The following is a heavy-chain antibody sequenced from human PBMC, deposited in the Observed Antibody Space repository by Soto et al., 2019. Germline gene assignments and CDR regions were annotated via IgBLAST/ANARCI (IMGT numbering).Heavy chain of an antibody. CDR2: ISYDGSNK. J-gene: IGHJ6*03. CDR3: AKGLRPLYYYYMDV. CDR1: GFTFGSYG. D-gene: IGHD4-17*01. V-gene: IGHV3-30*18. Sequence: GGSLRLSCAASGFTFGSYGMHWVRQAPGKGLEWVAVISYDGSNKYYADSVKGRFTISRDNSKNTLYLQMNSLRAEDTAVYYCAKGLRPLYYYYMDVWGKGTKVTVSS.